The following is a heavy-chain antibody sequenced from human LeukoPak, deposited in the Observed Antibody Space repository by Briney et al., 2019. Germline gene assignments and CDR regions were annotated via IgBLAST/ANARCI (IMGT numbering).Heavy chain of an antibody. CDR1: GYTFTIYG. V-gene: IGHV1-18*01. Sequence: ASVTVSCTASGYTFTIYGISWVRQAPGQGLEGMGWISTYNGNTNYAQKLQGRVTMTTDTSTSTAYMELRSLRSDDTAVYYCERGGIYSNYLDYWGQGTLVTVSS. J-gene: IGHJ4*02. CDR3: ERGGIYSNYLDY. D-gene: IGHD4-11*01. CDR2: ISTYNGNT.